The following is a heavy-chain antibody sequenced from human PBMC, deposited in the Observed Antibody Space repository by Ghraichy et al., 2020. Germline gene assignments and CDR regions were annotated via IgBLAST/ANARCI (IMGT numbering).Heavy chain of an antibody. D-gene: IGHD2/OR15-2a*01. V-gene: IGHV4-4*07. J-gene: IGHJ6*02. CDR2: TYISGSS. CDR3: ARDFYVTSGLGDYGMDV. CDR1: GASVSRYY. Sequence: SETLSLTCTVSGASVSRYYWSWVRQPAGKGLEWIGRTYISGSSDYNPSLKSRVTMSLDTFKNQISLNLGSVTAADTAVYFCARDFYVTSGLGDYGMDVWGQGTTVTVAS.